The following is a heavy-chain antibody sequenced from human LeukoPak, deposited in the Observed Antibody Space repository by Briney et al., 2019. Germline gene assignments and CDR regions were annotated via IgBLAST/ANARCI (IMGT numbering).Heavy chain of an antibody. J-gene: IGHJ3*02. Sequence: LSLTCTVSGGSISSYYWSWIRQPPGKGLEWVSYISSSGSTIYYADSVKGRFTISRDNAKNSLYLQMNSLRAEDTAVYYCARGQLSSGAFDIWGQGTMVTVSS. D-gene: IGHD1-1*01. CDR3: ARGQLSSGAFDI. V-gene: IGHV3-11*01. CDR1: GGSISSYY. CDR2: ISSSGSTI.